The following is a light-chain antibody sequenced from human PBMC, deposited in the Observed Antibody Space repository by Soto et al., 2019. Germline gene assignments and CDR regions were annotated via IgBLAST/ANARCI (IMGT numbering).Light chain of an antibody. CDR1: QSVSSN. Sequence: EIVLMQSPATLSVSPGERATLSCRASQSVSSNLAWYQQKPGQAPRLLIYGASTRATGIPARFSGSGSGTEFILTISSLQSEDFAVYYCQQYNNWPPWTFGQGTKVDI. CDR2: GAS. CDR3: QQYNNWPPWT. J-gene: IGKJ1*01. V-gene: IGKV3-15*01.